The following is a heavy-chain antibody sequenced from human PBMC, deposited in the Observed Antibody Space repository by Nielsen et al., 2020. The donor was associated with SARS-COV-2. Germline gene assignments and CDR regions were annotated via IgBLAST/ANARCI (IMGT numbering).Heavy chain of an antibody. V-gene: IGHV3-9*01. CDR3: AKDESITMVRGVSGAFDI. D-gene: IGHD3-10*01. CDR2: ISWPSGSI. CDR1: GFTFDDYA. J-gene: IGHJ3*02. Sequence: SLKTSCAASGFTFDDYAMHWVRQAPGKGLEWVSGISWPSGSIGYADSVKGRFTISRDNAKNSLYLQMNSLRAEDTALYYCAKDESITMVRGVSGAFDIWGQGTMVTVSS.